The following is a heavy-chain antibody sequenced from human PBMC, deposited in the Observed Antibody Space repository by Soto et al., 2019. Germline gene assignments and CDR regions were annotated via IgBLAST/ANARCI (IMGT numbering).Heavy chain of an antibody. D-gene: IGHD5-12*01. J-gene: IGHJ4*02. V-gene: IGHV3-15*01. CDR3: IGTYSGSSMRFEY. Sequence: WGSLRLSCEASRFTFSNAWITWVLQAPWKGLEWVGRVKSKTDGGTIDYAAPVKDRFTISRDDSKNTLYLQMNSLKTEDTAVYYCIGTYSGSSMRFEYWGQGTLVTVSS. CDR1: RFTFSNAW. CDR2: VKSKTDGGTI.